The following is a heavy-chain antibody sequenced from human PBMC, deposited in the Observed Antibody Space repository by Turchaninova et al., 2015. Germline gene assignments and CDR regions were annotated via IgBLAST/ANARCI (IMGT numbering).Heavy chain of an antibody. CDR3: ARDREYRTSHGRGLYYGLDV. CDR2: IYYRVRT. CDR1: GGAISGSY. Sequence: QVQLQESGPGLVKPSETLSLTCTVSGGAISGSYYTWIRQPPGKGLEWIGYIYYRVRTDFNPSLKSRVIISVDTSKNEFSLRLSSVTAADTAVYYCARDREYRTSHGRGLYYGLDVWGQGTTVTVSS. V-gene: IGHV4-59*01. J-gene: IGHJ6*02. D-gene: IGHD2/OR15-2a*01.